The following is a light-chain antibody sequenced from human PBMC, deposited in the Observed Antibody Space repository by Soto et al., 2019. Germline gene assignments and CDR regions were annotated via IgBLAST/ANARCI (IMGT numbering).Light chain of an antibody. CDR1: QSVLSSANHQNH. J-gene: IGKJ4*01. CDR2: WAS. Sequence: DIVMTQSPDSLAVSLGERATINCKSSQSVLSSANHQNHLAWYQQKPGQPSRLLIYWASTRESGVPDRLSGGGSGSDFTLTISTLQAEDVAVYYCQQYYTTPLTFGGGTKVEI. CDR3: QQYYTTPLT. V-gene: IGKV4-1*01.